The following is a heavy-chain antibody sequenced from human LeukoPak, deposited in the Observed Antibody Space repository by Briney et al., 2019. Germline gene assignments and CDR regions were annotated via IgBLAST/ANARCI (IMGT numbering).Heavy chain of an antibody. D-gene: IGHD3-10*01. CDR1: GFDIRHYY. CDR2: IRNDGSNI. V-gene: IGHV3-7*04. J-gene: IGHJ4*02. Sequence: GGSLSLSCVASGFDIRHYYMSWVRQAPGKGLEWVADIRNDGSNIYNVDSVRGRFTISRDNAKNSLFLQMNSLKDEDTAVYYCATVGSGRDFSLDYWGQGTLVTVSS. CDR3: ATVGSGRDFSLDY.